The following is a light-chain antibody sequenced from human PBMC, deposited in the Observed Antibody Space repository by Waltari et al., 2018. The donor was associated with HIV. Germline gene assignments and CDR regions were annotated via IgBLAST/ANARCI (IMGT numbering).Light chain of an antibody. CDR1: RSTIGDNF. CDR2: RND. J-gene: IGLJ3*02. Sequence: QSVLTQPPSASGTAGQRVTISCSGSRSTIGDNFVYWFQQLPGTAPKLLIYRNDPRPSVVPDRFSGSKSGTSGSLAISGLRSEDEADYYCAAWDDRLLWVFGGGTIPTVL. CDR3: AAWDDRLLWV. V-gene: IGLV1-47*01.